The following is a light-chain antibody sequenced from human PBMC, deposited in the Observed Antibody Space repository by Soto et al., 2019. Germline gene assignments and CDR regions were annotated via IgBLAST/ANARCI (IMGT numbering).Light chain of an antibody. CDR3: QQYNNWPRT. J-gene: IGKJ1*01. CDR2: GAS. V-gene: IGKV3-15*01. Sequence: EIVMTHSPATLSVSPGERATLSCRASQSVSSNLAWYQQKPGQAPRLLIYGASTRATGIPARFSGSGSGTEFTLTISSLQSEDFAAYYCQQYNNWPRTFGQGTKVDIK. CDR1: QSVSSN.